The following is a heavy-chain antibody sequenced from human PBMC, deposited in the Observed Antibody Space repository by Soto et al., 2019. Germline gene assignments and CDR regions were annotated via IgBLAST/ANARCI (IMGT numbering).Heavy chain of an antibody. D-gene: IGHD3-16*02. CDR1: GYTLTELS. Sequence: ASVKVSCKVSGYTLTELSMHWVRQAPGKGLEWMGGFDPEDGETIYAQKFQGRVTMTEDTSTDTAYMELSSLRSEDTAVYYCATLRAFIDRPHYYYYYMDVWGKGTTVTVSS. CDR3: ATLRAFIDRPHYYYYYMDV. CDR2: FDPEDGET. J-gene: IGHJ6*03. V-gene: IGHV1-24*01.